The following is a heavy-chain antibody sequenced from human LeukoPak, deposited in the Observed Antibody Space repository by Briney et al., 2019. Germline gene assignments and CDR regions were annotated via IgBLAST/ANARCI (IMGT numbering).Heavy chain of an antibody. CDR1: GGSISSYY. Sequence: SETLSLTCTVSGGSISSYYWSWIRQPPGKGLEWIGYIYYSGSTNYNPSLKSRVTISVDTSKNQFSLKLSSVTAADTAVYYCARESNIGITGTTNYGGYAFDIWGQGTMVTVSS. J-gene: IGHJ3*02. V-gene: IGHV4-59*01. CDR3: ARESNIGITGTTNYGGYAFDI. CDR2: IYYSGST. D-gene: IGHD1-14*01.